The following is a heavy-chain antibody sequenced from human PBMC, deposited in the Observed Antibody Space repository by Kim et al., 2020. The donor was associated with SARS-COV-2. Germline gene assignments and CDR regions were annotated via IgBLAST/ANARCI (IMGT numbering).Heavy chain of an antibody. Sequence: GGSLRLSCAASGFTFRSYTMDWFRLAPGKGLEWVSSISPESTYIYYADSVRGRFTVSRDNAKNSLFLQMDTPRAEDTAIYYCARDGRLGETRRGFFDYWG. CDR3: ARDGRLGETRRGFFDY. D-gene: IGHD1-26*01. CDR1: GFTFRSYT. J-gene: IGHJ4*01. V-gene: IGHV3-21*01. CDR2: ISPESTYI.